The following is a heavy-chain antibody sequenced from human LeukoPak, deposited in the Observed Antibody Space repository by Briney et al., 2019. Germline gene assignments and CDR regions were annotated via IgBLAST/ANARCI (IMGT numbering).Heavy chain of an antibody. CDR1: GGSISTYY. D-gene: IGHD6-13*01. CDR3: ARSAYSSSIDY. CDR2: VYYSGST. J-gene: IGHJ4*02. Sequence: SETLSLTCTVSGGSISTYYWSWIRQPPGKGLEWVGNVYYSGSTNYNPSLRSRVTISVDTSKNQFSLKVSSVTAADTAVYYCARSAYSSSIDYWGQGTLVTVSS. V-gene: IGHV4-59*08.